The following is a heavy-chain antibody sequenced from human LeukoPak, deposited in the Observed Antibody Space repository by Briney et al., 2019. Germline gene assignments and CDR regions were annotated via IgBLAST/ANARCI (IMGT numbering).Heavy chain of an antibody. J-gene: IGHJ5*02. V-gene: IGHV3-23*01. Sequence: GGSLRLSCAAAGFTFSSYAMSWVRQAPGKGLEWVSAISGSGGSTYYADSVKGRFTISRDNSKNTLYLQMNSLRAEDTAVYYCANTKDYYDSSGYSNWFDPWGQGTLVTVSS. D-gene: IGHD3-22*01. CDR2: ISGSGGST. CDR3: ANTKDYYDSSGYSNWFDP. CDR1: GFTFSSYA.